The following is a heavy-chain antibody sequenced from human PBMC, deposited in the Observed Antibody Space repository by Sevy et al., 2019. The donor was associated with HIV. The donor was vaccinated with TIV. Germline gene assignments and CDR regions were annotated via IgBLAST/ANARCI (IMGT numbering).Heavy chain of an antibody. J-gene: IGHJ3*02. CDR1: GFTFSSYA. V-gene: IGHV3-23*01. D-gene: IGHD3-22*01. CDR3: AKAEGPYYYDSSGYVDAFDI. Sequence: GSLRLSCAASGFTFSSYAMSWVRQAPGKGLEWVSAISGSGGSTYYADSVKGRFTISRDNSKNTLYVQMNSLRVEDTAVYYCAKAEGPYYYDSSGYVDAFDICGQGTMVTVSS. CDR2: ISGSGGST.